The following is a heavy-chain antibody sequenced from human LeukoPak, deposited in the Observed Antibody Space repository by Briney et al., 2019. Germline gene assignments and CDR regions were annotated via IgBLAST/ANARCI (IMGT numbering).Heavy chain of an antibody. J-gene: IGHJ6*02. D-gene: IGHD2-2*01. Sequence: PSETLSLTCAVSGGSISSSNWWSWVRPPPGKGLEWIGEIYHSGSTNYNPSLKSRVTISVDKSKNQFSLKLSSVTAADTAVYYCARDPIVVVPAAPYYYYGMDVWGQGTTVTVSS. CDR1: GGSISSSNW. CDR2: IYHSGST. V-gene: IGHV4-4*02. CDR3: ARDPIVVVPAAPYYYYGMDV.